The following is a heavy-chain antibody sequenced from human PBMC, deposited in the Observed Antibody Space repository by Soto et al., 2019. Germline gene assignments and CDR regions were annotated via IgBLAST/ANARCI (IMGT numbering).Heavy chain of an antibody. Sequence: KGLEWIGYRYGSGSSYYNPSLQSRVTISVDRSMAQFSLTLTSVTAAGSAVYWWARASYFDSRFDHWGRGTLVTVSS. D-gene: IGHD3-9*01. CDR2: RYGSGSS. J-gene: IGHJ4*02. CDR3: ARASYFDSRFDH. V-gene: IGHV4-30-2*01.